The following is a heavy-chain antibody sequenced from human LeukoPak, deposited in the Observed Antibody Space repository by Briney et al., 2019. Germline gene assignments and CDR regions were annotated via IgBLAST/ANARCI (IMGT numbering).Heavy chain of an antibody. J-gene: IGHJ4*02. D-gene: IGHD4-17*01. CDR1: GGTFSSYA. CDR2: ISTYNGNT. V-gene: IGHV1-18*01. Sequence: GASVKVSCKASGGTFSSYAISWVRQAPGQGLEWMGWISTYNGNTNYAQNLQGRVTLTTDTSTSTAYMELRSLRSDDTAVYYCARGMTTRLDYWGQGTLVTVSS. CDR3: ARGMTTRLDY.